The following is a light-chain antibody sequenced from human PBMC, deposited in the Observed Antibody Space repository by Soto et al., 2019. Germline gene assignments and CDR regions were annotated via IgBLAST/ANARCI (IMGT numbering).Light chain of an antibody. CDR3: SSYTTSSTWV. CDR1: SSDVGGYNY. V-gene: IGLV2-14*01. Sequence: QSALTQPPSASGSPGQSVAISCTGTSSDVGGYNYVSWYQQHPGKAPKLLIYEVTNRPSGVSIRFSGSKSGNTASLTISGLQAEDEADYYCSSYTTSSTWVFGGGTKLTVL. J-gene: IGLJ3*02. CDR2: EVT.